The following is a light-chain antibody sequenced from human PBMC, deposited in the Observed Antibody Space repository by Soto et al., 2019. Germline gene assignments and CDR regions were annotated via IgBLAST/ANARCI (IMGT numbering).Light chain of an antibody. CDR2: GAS. CDR3: QQYNNWPPGT. CDR1: QTVSRN. Sequence: EIVMTQSPATLSVSPVERATLSCRASQTVSRNLAWYQQKPGQAPRLLIYGASTRATGIPARFSGSGSGTEFTLTISSLQSEDFAVYYCQQYNNWPPGTFGGGTKVDIK. V-gene: IGKV3-15*01. J-gene: IGKJ4*01.